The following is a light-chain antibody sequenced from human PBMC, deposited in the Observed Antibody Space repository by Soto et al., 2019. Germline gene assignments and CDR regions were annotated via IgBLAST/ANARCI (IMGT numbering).Light chain of an antibody. CDR3: QQRSNWIT. J-gene: IGKJ5*01. Sequence: EIVLTQSPATLSLSPGERATLSCRASQSVSSYLAWYQQKPGQALRLLIYDASNRATGIPARFSGSGSGTDFALTFSSLEPEDIAVYYCQQRSNWITFGQGTRLEIK. CDR1: QSVSSY. CDR2: DAS. V-gene: IGKV3-11*01.